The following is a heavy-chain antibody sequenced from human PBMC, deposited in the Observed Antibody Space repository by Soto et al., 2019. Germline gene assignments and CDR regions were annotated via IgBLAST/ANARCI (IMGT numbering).Heavy chain of an antibody. Sequence: EVQLVESGGGLVQPGGSLRLSCAASGFPFSSYSMNWVRQAPGKGLEWVSYISSSSSTIYYAVSVKGRFTISRDNAKNSLYLEMNSLRAEDTAVYYCARESVVVAATRLGFDYWGQGTPVTVSS. CDR1: GFPFSSYS. V-gene: IGHV3-48*01. D-gene: IGHD2-15*01. CDR2: ISSSSSTI. J-gene: IGHJ4*02. CDR3: ARESVVVAATRLGFDY.